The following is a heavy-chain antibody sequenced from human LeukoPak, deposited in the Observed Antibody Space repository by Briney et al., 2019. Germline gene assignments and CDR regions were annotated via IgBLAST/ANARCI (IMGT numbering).Heavy chain of an antibody. Sequence: PGGSLRLSCAASGFTFSSYSMNWVRQAPGKGLDWVSYISSGSGTIYYADSVKGRFTISRDNAKNSLYLQMNSLRAEDTAVYYCARESPSGWKYFDYWGQGTLVTVSS. V-gene: IGHV3-48*01. CDR3: ARESPSGWKYFDY. D-gene: IGHD6-25*01. J-gene: IGHJ4*02. CDR2: ISSGSGTI. CDR1: GFTFSSYS.